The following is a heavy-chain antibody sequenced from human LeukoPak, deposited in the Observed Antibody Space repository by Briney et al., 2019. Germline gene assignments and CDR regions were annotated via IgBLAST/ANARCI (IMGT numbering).Heavy chain of an antibody. J-gene: IGHJ4*02. CDR3: ARGDGSGTSYFDY. D-gene: IGHD3-10*01. CDR2: VYHSGST. V-gene: IGHV4-38-2*02. Sequence: SETLSLTCTVSGYSISSGYYWGWIRQPPGKGLEWIGSVYHSGSTYDNPSLKSRVTISVDTSKNQFSLKLSSVTAADTAVYYCARGDGSGTSYFDYWGQGALVTVSS. CDR1: GYSISSGYY.